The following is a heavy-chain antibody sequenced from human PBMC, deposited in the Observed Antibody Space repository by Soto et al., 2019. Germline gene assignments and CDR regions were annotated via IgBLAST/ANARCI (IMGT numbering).Heavy chain of an antibody. D-gene: IGHD3-16*01. CDR1: GGTFSSYT. V-gene: IGHV1-69*02. J-gene: IGHJ4*02. Sequence: GASVKVSCKASGGTFSSYTISWVRQAPGQGLEWMGRIILILGIANYAQKFQGRVTITADKSTSTAYMELSSLRSEDTAVYYCASPWGHGIDYWGQGTLVTVSS. CDR3: ASPWGHGIDY. CDR2: IILILGIA.